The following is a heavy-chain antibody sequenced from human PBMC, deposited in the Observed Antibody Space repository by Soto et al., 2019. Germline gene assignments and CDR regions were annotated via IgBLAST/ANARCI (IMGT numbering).Heavy chain of an antibody. V-gene: IGHV3-23*01. J-gene: IGHJ5*02. Sequence: PGGSLRLSCAASGFTFSSYAMNWVRQAPGKGLEWISVISNSGHSAYYADSVKGRFTISRDNSKNTLYLQIKSLRAEDTAAYYCAKGGPTFLNWFGPWGQGTLVTASA. D-gene: IGHD5-12*01. CDR3: AKGGPTFLNWFGP. CDR2: ISNSGHSA. CDR1: GFTFSSYA.